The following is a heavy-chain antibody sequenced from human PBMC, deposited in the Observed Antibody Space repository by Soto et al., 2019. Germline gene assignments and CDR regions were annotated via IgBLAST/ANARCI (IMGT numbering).Heavy chain of an antibody. CDR3: ARGNIVVVTGSFDY. CDR1: GFTFSSYA. CDR2: ISYDGSNK. D-gene: IGHD2-21*02. J-gene: IGHJ4*02. Sequence: QVQLVESGGGVVQPGRSLRLSCAASGFTFSSYAMHWVRQAPGKGLEWVAVISYDGSNKYYADSVKGRFTISRDNSKNTLYLQMNSLRAEDTAVYYCARGNIVVVTGSFDYWGQGTLVTVSS. V-gene: IGHV3-30-3*01.